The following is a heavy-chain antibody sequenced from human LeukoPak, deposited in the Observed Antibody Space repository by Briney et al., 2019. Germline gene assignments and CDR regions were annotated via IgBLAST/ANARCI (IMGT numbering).Heavy chain of an antibody. J-gene: IGHJ4*02. V-gene: IGHV3-9*01. CDR1: GFTFDDHA. Sequence: GRSLRLSCAASGFTFDDHAMHWVRQAPGKGLERVSGISWNSGTIGYADSVKGRFTISRDNAKNSLYLHMTSLRADDTALYYCAKDFYWRGYDYSFDYWGQGTLVTVSS. D-gene: IGHD5-12*01. CDR2: ISWNSGTI. CDR3: AKDFYWRGYDYSFDY.